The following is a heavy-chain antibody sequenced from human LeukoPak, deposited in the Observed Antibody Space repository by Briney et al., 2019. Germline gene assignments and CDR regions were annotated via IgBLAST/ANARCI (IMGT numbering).Heavy chain of an antibody. CDR1: GYTFTSYH. CDR3: ARAREYSSSWYFWFDP. V-gene: IGHV1-46*01. Sequence: ASVKVSCKASGYTFTSYHMHWVRQAPGQGLEWMGIINPSGGSTSYAQKFQGRVTMTRDTSTSTVYMELSSLRSEDTAVYYCARAREYSSSWYFWFDPWGQGTLVTVSS. D-gene: IGHD6-13*01. CDR2: INPSGGST. J-gene: IGHJ5*02.